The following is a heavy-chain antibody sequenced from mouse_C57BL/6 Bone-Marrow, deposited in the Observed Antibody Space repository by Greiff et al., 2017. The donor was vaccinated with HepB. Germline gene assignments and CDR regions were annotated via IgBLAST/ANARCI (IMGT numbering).Heavy chain of an antibody. Sequence: QVQLQQSGAELVRPGASVKLSCKASGYTFTDYYINWVKQRPGQGLEWIARIYPGSGNTYYNEKFKGKATLTAEKSSSTAYMQLSSLTAEDSAVYFCARGDYYGSSYEYAMDYWGQGTSVTVSS. D-gene: IGHD1-1*01. CDR3: ARGDYYGSSYEYAMDY. CDR2: IYPGSGNT. V-gene: IGHV1-76*01. J-gene: IGHJ4*01. CDR1: GYTFTDYY.